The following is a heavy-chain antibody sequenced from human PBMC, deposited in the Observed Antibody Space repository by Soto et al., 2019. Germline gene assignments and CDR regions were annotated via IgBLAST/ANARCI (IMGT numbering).Heavy chain of an antibody. D-gene: IGHD6-13*01. V-gene: IGHV3-30-3*01. CDR2: ISFDGTNK. Sequence: QVQLVESGGGVVQPGRSLRLSCAASGFTFTKYAMHWVRQTPGKGLEWVAIISFDGTNKYYADSVKGRFTISRDNSNNTLYLEMNSLRAEDMAVYYCARELISSWFGYFDLWGPGTLVTVSS. J-gene: IGHJ2*01. CDR3: ARELISSWFGYFDL. CDR1: GFTFTKYA.